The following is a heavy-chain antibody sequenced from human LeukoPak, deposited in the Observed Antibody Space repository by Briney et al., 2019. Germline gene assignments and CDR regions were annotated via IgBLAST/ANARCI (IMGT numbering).Heavy chain of an antibody. Sequence: GGSLRLSCAASGFTFDDYGMSWVCQAPGKGLEWVSGINWNGGNTGYADSVKGRFTISRDNAKNSLYLQMNSLRAEDTALYYCARVASNYDFDCWGQGTLVTVSS. CDR2: INWNGGNT. D-gene: IGHD4-11*01. CDR1: GFTFDDYG. J-gene: IGHJ4*02. CDR3: ARVASNYDFDC. V-gene: IGHV3-20*04.